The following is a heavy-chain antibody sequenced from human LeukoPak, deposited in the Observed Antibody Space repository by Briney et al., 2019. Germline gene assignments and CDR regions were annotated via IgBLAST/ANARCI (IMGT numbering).Heavy chain of an antibody. CDR3: GRGIVATCYYYMVF. J-gene: IGHJ6*03. Sequence: QTLPLTCAISGYTVSSNTAAWNCIRQSPSRGLVSLGRTYYRSKWYTDYAVSVKTRITINPDTTTHQLSLKLSSEAPAVTAVYYGGRGIVATCYYYMVFLGKGTTVTVSS. CDR2: TYYRSKWYT. D-gene: IGHD5-12*01. V-gene: IGHV6-1*01. CDR1: GYTVSSNTAA.